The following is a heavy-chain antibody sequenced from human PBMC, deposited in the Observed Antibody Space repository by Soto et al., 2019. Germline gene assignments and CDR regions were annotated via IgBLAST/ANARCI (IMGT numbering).Heavy chain of an antibody. V-gene: IGHV3-23*01. J-gene: IGHJ3*02. CDR1: GFTFSSYA. Sequence: GGSLRLSCAASGFTFSSYAMSWVRQAPGKGLEWVSAISGSGGSTYYADSVKGRFTISRDNSKNTLYLQMNSLRAEDTAVYYCAKDRIKYYDFWSGDDDAFDIWGQGTMVTVSS. CDR3: AKDRIKYYDFWSGDDDAFDI. CDR2: ISGSGGST. D-gene: IGHD3-3*01.